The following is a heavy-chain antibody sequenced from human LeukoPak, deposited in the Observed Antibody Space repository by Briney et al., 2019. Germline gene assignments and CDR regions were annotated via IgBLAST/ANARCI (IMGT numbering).Heavy chain of an antibody. D-gene: IGHD5-18*01. CDR1: GGSISSYY. Sequence: SETLSLTCTVSGGSISSYYWSWIRQPPGKGLEWIGYIYYSGSTNYNPSLKSRVTISVDTSKNQFSLKLSSVTAADTAVYYCARGRKWIQLWVRFDYWGQGTLVTVSS. J-gene: IGHJ4*02. CDR3: ARGRKWIQLWVRFDY. V-gene: IGHV4-59*12. CDR2: IYYSGST.